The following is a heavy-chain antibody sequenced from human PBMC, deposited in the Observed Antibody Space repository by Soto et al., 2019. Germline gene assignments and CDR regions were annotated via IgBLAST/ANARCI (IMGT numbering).Heavy chain of an antibody. J-gene: IGHJ5*02. CDR2: IYTSGST. V-gene: IGHV4-4*07. D-gene: IGHD2-2*01. CDR1: GGSISSYY. Sequence: KTSETLSLTCTVSGGSISSYYWSWIRQPAGKGLEWIGRIYTSGSTNYNPSLKSRVTMSVDTSKNQFSLKLSSVTAADTAVYYCARGRYCSSTSCFNWFDPWGQGTLVTVSS. CDR3: ARGRYCSSTSCFNWFDP.